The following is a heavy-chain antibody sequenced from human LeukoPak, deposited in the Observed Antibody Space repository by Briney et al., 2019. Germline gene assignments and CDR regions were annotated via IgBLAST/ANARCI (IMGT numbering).Heavy chain of an antibody. D-gene: IGHD1-7*01. Sequence: GASVKVSCKASGYTFTSYGISWVRQAPGQGLEWMGWISAYNGNTNYAQKLQGRVTTTTDTSTSTAYMELRSLRSDDTAVYYCAKVTGTTLGNWFDPWGQGTLVTVSS. CDR2: ISAYNGNT. CDR3: AKVTGTTLGNWFDP. CDR1: GYTFTSYG. J-gene: IGHJ5*02. V-gene: IGHV1-18*01.